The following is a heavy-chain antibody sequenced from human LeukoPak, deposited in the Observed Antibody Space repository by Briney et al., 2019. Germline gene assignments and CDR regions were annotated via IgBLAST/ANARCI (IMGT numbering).Heavy chain of an antibody. CDR3: ARGRSGTGYSYGTKTRIFDY. J-gene: IGHJ4*02. V-gene: IGHV4-59*12. D-gene: IGHD5-18*01. Sequence: MSSETLSLTCTVSGGSISSYYWSWIRQPPGKGLEWIGYIYYSGSTNYNPPLKSRVTISVDTSKNQFSLKLSSVTAADTAVYYCARGRSGTGYSYGTKTRIFDYWGQGTLVTVSS. CDR1: GGSISSYY. CDR2: IYYSGST.